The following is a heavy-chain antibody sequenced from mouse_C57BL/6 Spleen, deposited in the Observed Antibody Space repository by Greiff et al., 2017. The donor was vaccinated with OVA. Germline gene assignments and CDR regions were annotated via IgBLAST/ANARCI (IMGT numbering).Heavy chain of an antibody. D-gene: IGHD2-4*01. CDR2: INPSSGGT. J-gene: IGHJ2*01. V-gene: IGHV1-53*01. CDR1: GYTFTSYW. Sequence: QVQLQQSGTELVKPGASVKLSCKASGYTFTSYWMHWVKQRPGQGLEWIGIINPSSGGTNYNEKFKGKATLTVDKSSSTAYMQLSSLTSEDSAVYYCARGVIEYDYGVFDYWGQGTTLTVSS. CDR3: ARGVIEYDYGVFDY.